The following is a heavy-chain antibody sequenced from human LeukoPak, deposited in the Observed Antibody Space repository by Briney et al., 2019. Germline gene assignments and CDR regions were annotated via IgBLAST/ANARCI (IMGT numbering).Heavy chain of an antibody. V-gene: IGHV3-23*01. CDR3: AKDDRGISQEAVAGLPDY. CDR2: ISGSGGST. Sequence: PGGSLRLSCAASGFTFSSYAMSWVRQAPGKGLEWVSAISGSGGSTYYADSVKGRFTISRDNSKNTLYLQMNSLRAEDTAVYYCAKDDRGISQEAVAGLPDYWGQGTLVTVSS. CDR1: GFTFSSYA. J-gene: IGHJ4*02. D-gene: IGHD6-19*01.